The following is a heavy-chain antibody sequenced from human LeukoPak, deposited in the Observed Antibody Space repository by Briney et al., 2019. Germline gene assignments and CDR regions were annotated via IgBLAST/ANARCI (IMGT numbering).Heavy chain of an antibody. D-gene: IGHD4-17*01. CDR1: GGSISSSSHY. Sequence: SETLSLICTVSGGSISSSSHYWGWFRQPPGKGLEWIGYIYYSGSSFCNPSLKSRVTMSVDTSKNQFSLRLNSVTAADTAVYYCARGPTVTTDYWGQGTLVTVSS. V-gene: IGHV4-39*01. J-gene: IGHJ4*02. CDR3: ARGPTVTTDY. CDR2: IYYSGSS.